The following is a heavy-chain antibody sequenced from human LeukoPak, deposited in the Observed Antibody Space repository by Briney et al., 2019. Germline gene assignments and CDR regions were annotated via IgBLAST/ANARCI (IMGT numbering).Heavy chain of an antibody. Sequence: GGSLRLSCAASGFTFSSYAMHWVRQAPGKGLEWVAVISYDGSNKYYADSVKGRFTISRDNSKNTLYLQMNSLRAEDTAVYYCARENRRYSSGWYRGHDYWGQGTLVTVSS. CDR1: GFTFSSYA. D-gene: IGHD6-19*01. CDR3: ARENRRYSSGWYRGHDY. CDR2: ISYDGSNK. V-gene: IGHV3-30-3*01. J-gene: IGHJ4*02.